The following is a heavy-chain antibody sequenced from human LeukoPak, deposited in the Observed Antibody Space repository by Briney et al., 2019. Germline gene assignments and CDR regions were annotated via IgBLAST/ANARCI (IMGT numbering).Heavy chain of an antibody. CDR2: ISYDGSNK. CDR1: GFTFSSYA. Sequence: GGSLRLSCAASGFTFSSYAMHWVRQAPGKGLEWVAVISYDGSNKYYADSVKGRFTISRDNSKNTLYLQMNSLRAEDTAVYYCAKDPDCTSGICYTFFDYWGQGTLVTVSS. CDR3: AKDPDCTSGICYTFFDY. J-gene: IGHJ4*02. V-gene: IGHV3-30*04. D-gene: IGHD2-8*01.